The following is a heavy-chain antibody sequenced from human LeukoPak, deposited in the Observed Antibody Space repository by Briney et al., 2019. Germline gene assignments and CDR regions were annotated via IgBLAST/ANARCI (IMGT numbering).Heavy chain of an antibody. Sequence: GGSLRLSCAASGFTFSSYGMHWVRQAPGKGLEWVAFLRYDGSNKYYADSVKGRFTISRDNSKNTLYLQMNSLRAEDTAVYYCAKLEQQLVYYFDYWGQGTLVTVSS. V-gene: IGHV3-30*02. J-gene: IGHJ4*02. CDR3: AKLEQQLVYYFDY. CDR2: LRYDGSNK. CDR1: GFTFSSYG. D-gene: IGHD6-13*01.